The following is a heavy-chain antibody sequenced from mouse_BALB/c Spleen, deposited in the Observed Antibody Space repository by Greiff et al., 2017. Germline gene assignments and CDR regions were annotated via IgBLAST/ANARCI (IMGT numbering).Heavy chain of an antibody. Sequence: EVLLVESGGGLVKPGGSLKLSCAASGFTFSSYTMSWVRQPPEKRLEWVATISSGGSYTYYPHTVKGRFTIARDTAKNTLYLHMSSLKSEDTAMYYCTRESHYGWYFDVWGAGTTVTVAS. V-gene: IGHV5-6-4*01. CDR1: GFTFSSYT. J-gene: IGHJ1*01. CDR3: TRESHYGWYFDV. CDR2: ISSGGSYT. D-gene: IGHD1-2*01.